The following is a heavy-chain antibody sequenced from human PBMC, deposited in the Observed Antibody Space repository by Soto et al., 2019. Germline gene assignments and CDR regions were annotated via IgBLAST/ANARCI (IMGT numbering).Heavy chain of an antibody. D-gene: IGHD6-13*01. J-gene: IGHJ5*02. Sequence: QVHLQESGPGLVKPSETLSLTCTVSGDSVDSGVYYWSWLRQPPGKGLEWIGHIYYTGSAHYVPSLMRRLTMSIDTSKNQFALTMTSVSAADTAMYYCARGLAAAGWLDPWGQGHRVTVSS. V-gene: IGHV4-61*08. CDR1: GDSVDSGVYY. CDR2: IYYTGSA. CDR3: ARGLAAAGWLDP.